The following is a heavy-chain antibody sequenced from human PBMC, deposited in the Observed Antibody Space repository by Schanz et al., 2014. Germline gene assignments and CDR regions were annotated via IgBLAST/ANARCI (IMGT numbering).Heavy chain of an antibody. V-gene: IGHV3-7*02. CDR3: LAPDYGMDV. CDR1: GFTLNNAW. CDR2: IKRDGSEK. Sequence: EVELVESGGGLVQPGGSLRLSCATSGFTLNNAWMSWVRQAPGKGLEWVANIKRDGSEKNYLDSVKGRFTISRDNAKNSLFLQMNSLRAEDTAVYYCLAPDYGMDVWGQGTTVTDSS. J-gene: IGHJ6*02.